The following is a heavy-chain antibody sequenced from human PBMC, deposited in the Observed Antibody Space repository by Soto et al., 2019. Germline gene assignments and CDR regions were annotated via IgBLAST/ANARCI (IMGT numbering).Heavy chain of an antibody. D-gene: IGHD3-16*01. Sequence: GESLRLSCAASGFTFSSYAMHWVRQAPGKGLEWVAVISYDGSNKYYADSVKGRFTISRDNSKNTLYLQMNSLRAEDTAVYYCARDRWAAYPYYYGMDVWGQGTTVTVSS. CDR2: ISYDGSNK. CDR3: ARDRWAAYPYYYGMDV. J-gene: IGHJ6*02. CDR1: GFTFSSYA. V-gene: IGHV3-30-3*01.